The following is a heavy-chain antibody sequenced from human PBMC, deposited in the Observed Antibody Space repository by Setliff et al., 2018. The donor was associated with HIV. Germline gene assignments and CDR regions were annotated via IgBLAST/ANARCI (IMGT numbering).Heavy chain of an antibody. V-gene: IGHV4-4*09. CDR3: ARLRLAVMMSLDYFDL. CDR1: GGSITNFY. D-gene: IGHD3-16*01. CDR2: IYNPGST. J-gene: IGHJ4*02. Sequence: SETLSLTCNVSGGSITNFYWSWIRQPPGKGLEWIGYIYNPGSTNFNPSLQSRVSMSVDVSTNQFSLRLTSVTAADTAVFYCARLRLAVMMSLDYFDLWGQGTLVTVSS.